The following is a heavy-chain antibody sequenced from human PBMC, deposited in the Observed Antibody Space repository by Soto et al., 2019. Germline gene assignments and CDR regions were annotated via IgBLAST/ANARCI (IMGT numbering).Heavy chain of an antibody. CDR1: GGSISSGGYY. V-gene: IGHV4-31*03. CDR2: IYYSGST. Sequence: QVQLQESGPGLVKPSQTLSLTCTVSGGSISSGGYYWSWIRQHPGKGLEWIGYIYYSGSTYYNPSLKSRVTISVDTSKNQFSLKLSSVTAADTAVYYCARDRLWFGESYYMGVWGKGTTVTVSS. D-gene: IGHD3-10*01. J-gene: IGHJ6*03. CDR3: ARDRLWFGESYYMGV.